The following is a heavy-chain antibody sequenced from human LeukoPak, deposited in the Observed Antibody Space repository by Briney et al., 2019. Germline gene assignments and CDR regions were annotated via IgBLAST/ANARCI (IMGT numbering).Heavy chain of an antibody. CDR2: INPNSGGT. D-gene: IGHD1-26*01. CDR3: ARAVGYYYYMDV. V-gene: IGHV1-2*02. Sequence: GASVKVSCKASGYTFTGYYMHWVRQAPGQGLEWMGWINPNSGGTNYTQKFQGRVTMTRDTSISTAYMELSRLRSDDTAVYYCARAVGYYYYMDVWGKGTTVTVSS. CDR1: GYTFTGYY. J-gene: IGHJ6*03.